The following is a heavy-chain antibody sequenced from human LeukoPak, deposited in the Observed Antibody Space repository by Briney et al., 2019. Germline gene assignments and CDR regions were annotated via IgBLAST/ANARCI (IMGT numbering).Heavy chain of an antibody. V-gene: IGHV4-34*01. CDR2: INHSGST. Sequence: SETLSLTCAVYGGSFSGYYWSWIRQPPGKGLEWIGEINHSGSTNYNPSLKSRVTISVDTSKNQFSLKLSSVTAADTAVYYCARGITSDYWGQGTLVTVSS. CDR1: GGSFSGYY. J-gene: IGHJ4*02. CDR3: ARGITSDY. D-gene: IGHD3-10*01.